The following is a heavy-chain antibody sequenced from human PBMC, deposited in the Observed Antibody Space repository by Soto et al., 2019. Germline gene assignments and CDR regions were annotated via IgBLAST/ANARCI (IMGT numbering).Heavy chain of an antibody. CDR3: ARVGTVVTYYYYYGMDV. CDR1: GGTFSSYA. Sequence: QVQLVQSGAEVKKPGSSVKVSCKASGGTFSSYAISWVRQAPGQGLEWMGGIIPIFGTANYAQKFQGRVTITADESTITAYMELSSLRSEDTAVYYCARVGTVVTYYYYYGMDVWGQGTTVTVSS. D-gene: IGHD2-15*01. V-gene: IGHV1-69*01. J-gene: IGHJ6*02. CDR2: IIPIFGTA.